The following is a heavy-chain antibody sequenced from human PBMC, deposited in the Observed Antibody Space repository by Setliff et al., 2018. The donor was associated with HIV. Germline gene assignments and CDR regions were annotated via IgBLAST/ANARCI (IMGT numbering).Heavy chain of an antibody. CDR1: GGYISTYY. D-gene: IGHD3-10*01. CDR2: IHYSRNT. J-gene: IGHJ6*03. Sequence: SETLSITYTVSGGYISTYYWSWIRQPPGKELEWLGYIHYSRNTKYNPSLKSRVAISLDTSKKQFSLKLSSVTAADTSVYYCARVSRLGDSYGYYYYYMDVWGKGTTVTVSS. CDR3: ARVSRLGDSYGYYYYYMDV. V-gene: IGHV4-59*01.